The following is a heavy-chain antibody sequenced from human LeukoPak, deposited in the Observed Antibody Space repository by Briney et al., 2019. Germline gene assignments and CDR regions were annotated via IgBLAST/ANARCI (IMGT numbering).Heavy chain of an antibody. CDR3: AGYSSSWYWFDP. D-gene: IGHD6-13*01. CDR2: IYYSGST. V-gene: IGHV4-61*01. CDR1: GGSVSSGSYY. J-gene: IGHJ5*02. Sequence: SETLSLTCTVSGGSVSSGSYYWSWIRQPPGKGLEWIGYIYYSGSTNYNPSLKSRVTISVDTSKNQFSLKLSSVTAADTAVYYCAGYSSSWYWFDPWGQGTLVTVSS.